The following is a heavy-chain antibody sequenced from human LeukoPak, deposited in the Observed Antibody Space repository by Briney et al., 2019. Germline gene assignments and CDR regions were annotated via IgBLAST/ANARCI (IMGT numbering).Heavy chain of an antibody. CDR1: GDSISSNY. CDR3: ARDRLGLDY. CDR2: IYNSGRT. D-gene: IGHD6-19*01. Sequence: SETLSLTCTASGDSISSNYWSWIRQPAGKGLEWIGRIYNSGRTNYNPSLKSRVTMSLDTSKNQFSLKLRSVTAADTAVYYCARDRLGLDYWGQGTLVTVSS. J-gene: IGHJ4*02. V-gene: IGHV4-4*07.